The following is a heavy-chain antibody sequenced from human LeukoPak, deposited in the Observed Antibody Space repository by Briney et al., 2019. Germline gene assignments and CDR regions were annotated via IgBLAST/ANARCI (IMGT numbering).Heavy chain of an antibody. V-gene: IGHV1-8*03. Sequence: ASVKVSCKASGGTFSSYAISWVRQAPGQGLEWMGWMNPNSGNTGYAQKFQGRVTITRNTSISTAYMELSSLRSEDTAVYYCARARASGSRYYYYMDVWDKGTTVTVSS. J-gene: IGHJ6*03. D-gene: IGHD3-10*01. CDR1: GGTFSSYA. CDR3: ARARASGSRYYYYMDV. CDR2: MNPNSGNT.